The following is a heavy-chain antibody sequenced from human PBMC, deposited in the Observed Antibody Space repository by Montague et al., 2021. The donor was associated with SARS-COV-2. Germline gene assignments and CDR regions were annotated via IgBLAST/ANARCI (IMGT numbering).Heavy chain of an antibody. Sequence: TLSLTCTVSAGSMSSSDFYWSWVRQPAGKGLGWIGRIYNSGRTNYNPSLQSRVTMSLDTSKNEFYLRLSSMSAADTAVYYCARVSDGPEGNFDHWGQGTLVTVSS. CDR2: IYNSGRT. D-gene: IGHD5-18*01. J-gene: IGHJ4*02. CDR1: AGSMSSSDFY. CDR3: ARVSDGPEGNFDH. V-gene: IGHV4-61*02.